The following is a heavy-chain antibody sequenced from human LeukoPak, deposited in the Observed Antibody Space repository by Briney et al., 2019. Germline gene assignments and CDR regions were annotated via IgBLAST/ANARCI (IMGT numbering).Heavy chain of an antibody. CDR3: TRDRSTMVRGNFDP. Sequence: GGSLRLSCTASGFTFGDYAMSWVRQAPGKGLEWVGFIRSKACGGTTEYAASVKGRFTISRDDSKSIAYLQMNSLKTEDTAVYYCTRDRSTMVRGNFDPWGQGTLVSVSS. V-gene: IGHV3-49*04. D-gene: IGHD3-10*01. J-gene: IGHJ5*02. CDR2: IRSKACGGTT. CDR1: GFTFGDYA.